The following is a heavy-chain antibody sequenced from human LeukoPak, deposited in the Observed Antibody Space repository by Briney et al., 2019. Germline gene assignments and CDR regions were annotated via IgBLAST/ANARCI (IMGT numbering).Heavy chain of an antibody. V-gene: IGHV4-34*01. CDR2: INHSGST. D-gene: IGHD6-19*01. Sequence: SETLSLTCAVYGGSFSGYYWSWIRQPPGKGLEWIGEINHSGSTNYNPSLKSRVTISVDTSKNQFSLKLSSVTAADTAVYYCARGGPYSSGWSVYYYYGMDVWGKGTTVTVFS. CDR3: ARGGPYSSGWSVYYYYGMDV. J-gene: IGHJ6*04. CDR1: GGSFSGYY.